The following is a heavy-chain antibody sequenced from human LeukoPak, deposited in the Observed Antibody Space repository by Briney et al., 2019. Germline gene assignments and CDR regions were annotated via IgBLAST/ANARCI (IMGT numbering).Heavy chain of an antibody. CDR3: ARVTGGELPDRDDAFDI. D-gene: IGHD1-26*01. Sequence: ASVKVSCKASGYTFTGYYMHWVRQAPGQGLEWMGRINPNSGGTNYAQKFQGRVTMTRDTSISTAYMELSRLRSDDTAVYYCARVTGGELPDRDDAFDIWGQGTMVTASS. V-gene: IGHV1-2*06. J-gene: IGHJ3*02. CDR2: INPNSGGT. CDR1: GYTFTGYY.